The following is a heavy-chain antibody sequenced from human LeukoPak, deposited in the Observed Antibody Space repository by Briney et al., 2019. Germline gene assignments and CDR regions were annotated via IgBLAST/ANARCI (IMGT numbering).Heavy chain of an antibody. CDR3: ARLLGSCSSTSCASGYYYYMDV. Sequence: PSETLSLTCTVSGGSISSSSYYWGWIRQPPGKGLEWIGSIYYSGSTYYNPSLKSRVTISVDTSKNQFSLKLSSVTAADTAVYYCARLLGSCSSTSCASGYYYYMDVWGKGTTVTVSS. D-gene: IGHD2-2*01. V-gene: IGHV4-39*01. CDR1: GGSISSSSYY. CDR2: IYYSGST. J-gene: IGHJ6*03.